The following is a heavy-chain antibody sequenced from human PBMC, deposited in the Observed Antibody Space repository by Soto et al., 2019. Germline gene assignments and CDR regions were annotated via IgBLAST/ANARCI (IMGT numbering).Heavy chain of an antibody. V-gene: IGHV3-30*18. CDR2: ISYDGSNK. CDR3: AKDRGTIFGVVLCMDV. J-gene: IGHJ6*02. D-gene: IGHD3-3*01. Sequence: GGSLRLSCAASGFTFSSYGMHWVRQAPGKGLEWVAVISYDGSNKYYADSVKGRFTISRDNSKNTLYLQMNSLRAEDTAVYYCAKDRGTIFGVVLCMDVWGQGTTVTVSS. CDR1: GFTFSSYG.